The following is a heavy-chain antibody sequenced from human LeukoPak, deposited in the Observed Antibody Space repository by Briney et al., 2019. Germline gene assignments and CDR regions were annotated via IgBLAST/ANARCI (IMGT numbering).Heavy chain of an antibody. J-gene: IGHJ4*02. Sequence: SETLSLTCTVSGGSISNYYWSWIRQPAGKGLEWIGHIYTSASTNYNPSLRSRVTMSLDTSKNQFSLELSSVTAADTAAYYCARVDTSGWHYFDDWGQGTLVTVSS. CDR3: ARVDTSGWHYFDD. D-gene: IGHD6-19*01. CDR1: GGSISNYY. V-gene: IGHV4-4*07. CDR2: IYTSAST.